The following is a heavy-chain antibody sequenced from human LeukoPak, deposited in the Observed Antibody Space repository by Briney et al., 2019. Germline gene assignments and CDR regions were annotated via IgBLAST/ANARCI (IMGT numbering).Heavy chain of an antibody. D-gene: IGHD3-16*01. J-gene: IGHJ4*02. CDR1: GGSISSNSYY. Sequence: SETLSLTCTVPGGSISSNSYYWGWVRQPPGKGLEWIGSIYYSGSTYYNPSLKSRVTISVDTSKNQFSLKLSSVTATDTAVYYCARDKLGNYFDYWGQGTLVTVSS. CDR2: IYYSGST. CDR3: ARDKLGNYFDY. V-gene: IGHV4-39*07.